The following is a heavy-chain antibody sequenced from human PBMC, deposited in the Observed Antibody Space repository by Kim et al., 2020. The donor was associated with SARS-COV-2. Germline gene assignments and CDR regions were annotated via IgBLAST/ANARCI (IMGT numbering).Heavy chain of an antibody. J-gene: IGHJ1*01. CDR1: GYTFTKFA. CDR3: AREGSSWYSEYFHH. D-gene: IGHD6-13*01. Sequence: ASVKVSCKASGYTFTKFALYWVRQAPGQRLELMGWINAGDGDTKYSQQFLGRVTLTRDTSASTAYLELSSLRSEDTAVYYCAREGSSWYSEYFHHWGQGT. CDR2: INAGDGDT. V-gene: IGHV1-3*01.